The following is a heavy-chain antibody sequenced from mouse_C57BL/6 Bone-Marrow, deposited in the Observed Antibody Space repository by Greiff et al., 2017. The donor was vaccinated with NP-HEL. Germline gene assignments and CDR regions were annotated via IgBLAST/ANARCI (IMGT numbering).Heavy chain of an antibody. V-gene: IGHV3-6*01. CDR3: ARSVYCWYFDV. D-gene: IGHD1-1*01. CDR1: GYSITSGYY. Sequence: EVKLQESGPGLVKPSQSLSLTCSVTGYSITSGYYWNWIRQFPGNKLEWMGYISYDGSNNYNPSLKNRISITRDTSKNQFFLKLNSVTTEDTATYYCARSVYCWYFDVWGTGTTVTVSS. J-gene: IGHJ1*03. CDR2: ISYDGSN.